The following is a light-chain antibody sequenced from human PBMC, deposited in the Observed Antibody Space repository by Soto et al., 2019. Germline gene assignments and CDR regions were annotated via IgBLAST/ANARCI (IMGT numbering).Light chain of an antibody. CDR2: GAS. CDR1: QSVSSTY. CDR3: QQYGGSPSYT. Sequence: EIVLTQSPGTLSLSPGEKATLSCRASQSVSSTYLAWYQQKPGQAPRLLIYGASSRATGIPDRFSGSGSGTDFTITISSLEPEGFSVYYCQQYGGSPSYTFGQGTKLEIK. J-gene: IGKJ2*01. V-gene: IGKV3-20*01.